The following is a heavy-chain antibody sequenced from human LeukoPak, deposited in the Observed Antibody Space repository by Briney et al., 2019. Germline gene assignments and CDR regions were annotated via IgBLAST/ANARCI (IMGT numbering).Heavy chain of an antibody. J-gene: IGHJ4*02. V-gene: IGHV4-38-2*02. D-gene: IGHD3-10*01. CDR3: ASSGDYFDY. Sequence: PSETLSLTCTVSADSISSGYYWGWIRQPPGKGLEWIGSICHSGSTYYNPSLKSRVTISVDTSKNQFSLKVSSVTAADTAVYYCASSGDYFDYWGQGPLVTVSS. CDR1: ADSISSGYY. CDR2: ICHSGST.